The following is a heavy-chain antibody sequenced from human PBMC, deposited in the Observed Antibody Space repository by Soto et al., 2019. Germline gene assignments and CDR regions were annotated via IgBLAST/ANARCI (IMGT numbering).Heavy chain of an antibody. V-gene: IGHV3-30-3*01. Sequence: QVQLVESGGGVVQPGRSLRLSYAASGFTFSSYAMHWVRQAPGKGLEWVAVISYDGSNKYYADSVKGRFTISRDNSKNTLYLQMNSLRAEDTAVYYCAREEWELLRDFDYWGQGTLVTVSS. D-gene: IGHD1-26*01. CDR2: ISYDGSNK. CDR3: AREEWELLRDFDY. CDR1: GFTFSSYA. J-gene: IGHJ4*02.